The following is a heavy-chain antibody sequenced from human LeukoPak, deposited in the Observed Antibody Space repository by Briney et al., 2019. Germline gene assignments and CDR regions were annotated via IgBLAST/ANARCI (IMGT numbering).Heavy chain of an antibody. CDR2: MYYSGST. D-gene: IGHD3-22*01. Sequence: SETLSLTCTVSGGSLSSSTYYWGWIRQPPGKGLEWIGSMYYSGSTYYNQSLKSRVTISVDTSKKQFSLKLTSVTAADTAVYYYARHYYDSSGYYPWYFDYWGQGTLVTVSS. CDR1: GGSLSSSTYY. J-gene: IGHJ4*02. V-gene: IGHV4-39*01. CDR3: ARHYYDSSGYYPWYFDY.